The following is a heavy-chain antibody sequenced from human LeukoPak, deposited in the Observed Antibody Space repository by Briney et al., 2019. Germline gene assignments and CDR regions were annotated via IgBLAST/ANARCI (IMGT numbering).Heavy chain of an antibody. CDR3: ARDIPIFGSFDI. D-gene: IGHD3-3*01. CDR2: IYTSGST. J-gene: IGHJ3*02. Sequence: SETLSLTCTVSGGSISSSSYYWGWIRQPAGKGLEWIGRIYTSGSTNYNPSLKSRVTISVDTSKNQFSLKLSSVTAADTAVYYCARDIPIFGSFDIWGQGTMVTVSS. CDR1: GGSISSSSYY. V-gene: IGHV4-61*02.